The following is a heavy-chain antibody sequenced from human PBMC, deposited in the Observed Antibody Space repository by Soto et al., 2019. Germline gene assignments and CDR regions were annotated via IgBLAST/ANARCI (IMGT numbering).Heavy chain of an antibody. CDR2: IWYDGSNK. CDR3: ARDRASGKKKFDC. D-gene: IGHD2-15*01. Sequence: GGSLRLSCAASGFTFSSYGMHWFRQAPGKGLEWVEVIWYDGSNKYYADSVKGRFTIYRDNSKNTLYLHMNSLRAEDTAVYYCARDRASGKKKFDCWGQGTMVNVYS. V-gene: IGHV3-33*01. CDR1: GFTFSSYG. J-gene: IGHJ4*02.